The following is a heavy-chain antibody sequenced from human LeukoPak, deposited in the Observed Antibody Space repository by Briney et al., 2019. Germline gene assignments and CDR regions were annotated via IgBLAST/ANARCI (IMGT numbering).Heavy chain of an antibody. CDR2: SLSKADGGTT. CDR3: TTDKGEQAFDI. Sequence: GQTLTLSCAISGVIFSNAWMSWVRHAQGPWLDFVGRSLSKADGGTTDYAAPVEGRLTISRDDSKNKQYLLLNSLKTDDTAVYYCTTDKGEQAFDIWGQGTMVTVSS. J-gene: IGHJ3*02. CDR1: GVIFSNAW. D-gene: IGHD1-26*01. V-gene: IGHV3-15*01.